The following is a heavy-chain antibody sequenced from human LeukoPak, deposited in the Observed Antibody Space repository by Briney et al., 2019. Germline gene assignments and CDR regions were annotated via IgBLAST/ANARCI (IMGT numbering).Heavy chain of an antibody. Sequence: GGSLRLSCAASGFTFSSYSMNWVRQAPGKGLEWVSSISSSSSYIYSADSVKGRFTISRDNAKNSLYLQMNSLRAEDTAVYYCAREWSGAHFDYWGQGTLVTVSS. CDR1: GFTFSSYS. D-gene: IGHD1-26*01. CDR2: ISSSSSYI. V-gene: IGHV3-21*01. J-gene: IGHJ4*02. CDR3: AREWSGAHFDY.